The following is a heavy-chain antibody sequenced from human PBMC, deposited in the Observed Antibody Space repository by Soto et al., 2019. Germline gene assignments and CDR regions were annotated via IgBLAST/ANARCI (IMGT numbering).Heavy chain of an antibody. CDR3: ARGTYYDILTGSSGSFDY. CDR2: INAGNGNT. Sequence: ASVKVSCKASGYTFTSYAMHWVRQAPGQRLEWMGWINAGNGNTKYSQKFQGRVTITRDTSASTAYMELSSLRSEDTAVYYCARGTYYDILTGSSGSFDYWGQGTLVTVSS. CDR1: GYTFTSYA. V-gene: IGHV1-3*01. J-gene: IGHJ4*02. D-gene: IGHD3-9*01.